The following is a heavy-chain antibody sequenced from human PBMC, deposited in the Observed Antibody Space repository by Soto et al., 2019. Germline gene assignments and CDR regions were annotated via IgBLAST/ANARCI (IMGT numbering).Heavy chain of an antibody. J-gene: IGHJ4*02. CDR3: AKGSGFGELLGNFDY. CDR1: GFTFSSYA. Sequence: EVQLLESGGGLVQPGGSLRLSCAASGFTFSSYAMSWVRQAPGKGLEWVSAISGSGGSTYYADSVKGRFTISRDTSKNTLYLQMNSLRAEDTAVYYCAKGSGFGELLGNFDYWGQGTLVTVSS. V-gene: IGHV3-23*01. CDR2: ISGSGGST. D-gene: IGHD3-10*01.